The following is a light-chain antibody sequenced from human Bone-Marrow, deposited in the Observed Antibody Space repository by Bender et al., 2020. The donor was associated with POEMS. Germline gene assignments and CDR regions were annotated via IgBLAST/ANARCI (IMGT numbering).Light chain of an antibody. CDR1: SSNTGSGYD. V-gene: IGLV1-40*01. J-gene: IGLJ3*02. Sequence: QSVLPQPPSVSGAPGQRVTISCTGSSSNTGSGYDINWYQHLPGTAPKLLIYGYNNRPSGVPDRFSGSKSGTSASLGITGLQAEDEGDYYCQSYDNSLGGWVFGGGTKLTVL. CDR3: QSYDNSLGGWV. CDR2: GYN.